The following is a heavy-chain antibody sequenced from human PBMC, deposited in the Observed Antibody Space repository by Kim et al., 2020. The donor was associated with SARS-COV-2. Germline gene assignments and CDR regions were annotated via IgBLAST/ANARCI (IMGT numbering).Heavy chain of an antibody. J-gene: IGHJ6*02. Sequence: GGSLRLSCAASGFTFSSYSMNWVRQAPGKGLEWVSYISSSSSTIYYADSVKGRFTISRDNAKNSLYLQMNSLRDEDTAVNYCARDRGYGDYSGYYYYGMDVWGQGTTVTVSS. CDR2: ISSSSSTI. D-gene: IGHD4-17*01. V-gene: IGHV3-48*02. CDR1: GFTFSSYS. CDR3: ARDRGYGDYSGYYYYGMDV.